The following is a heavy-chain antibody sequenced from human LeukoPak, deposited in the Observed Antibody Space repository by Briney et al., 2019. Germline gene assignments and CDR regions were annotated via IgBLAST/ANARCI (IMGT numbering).Heavy chain of an antibody. D-gene: IGHD2-15*01. Sequence: SHTLSLTCTVSGGSISSGSYYWSWIRQPAGKGLEWIGRIYTSGSTNYNPPLKSRVTISVDTSKNQFSLKLTSVTAADTAVYYCARRFVGNDHTWGASDIWGQGTMVTVSS. CDR1: GGSISSGSYY. CDR3: ARRFVGNDHTWGASDI. V-gene: IGHV4-61*02. CDR2: IYTSGST. J-gene: IGHJ3*02.